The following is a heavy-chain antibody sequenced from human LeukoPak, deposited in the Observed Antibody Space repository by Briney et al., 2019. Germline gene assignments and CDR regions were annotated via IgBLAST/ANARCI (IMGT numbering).Heavy chain of an antibody. Sequence: PGGSLRLSCAASGFTFSDFEMNWVRQAPGKGLEWVSYIDFTGSTIFYADSVKGRFTISRDNAKNSLYLQMDSLGPEDTAVYYCARDPYSGNYGTYYYYYMDVWGKGTTVTISS. D-gene: IGHD1-26*01. V-gene: IGHV3-48*03. J-gene: IGHJ6*03. CDR3: ARDPYSGNYGTYYYYYMDV. CDR2: IDFTGSTI. CDR1: GFTFSDFE.